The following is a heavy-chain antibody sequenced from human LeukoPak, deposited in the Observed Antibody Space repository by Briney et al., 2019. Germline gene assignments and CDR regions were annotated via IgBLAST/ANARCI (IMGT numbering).Heavy chain of an antibody. CDR2: IIPILGIA. J-gene: IGHJ4*02. CDR3: ASKVTMVRGVIGV. CDR1: GGTFSSYA. D-gene: IGHD3-10*01. V-gene: IGHV1-69*04. Sequence: SVKVSCKASGGTFSSYAISWVRQAPGQGLEWMGRIIPILGIANYAQKFQGRVTITADESTSTAYMELSSLRSEDTAVYYCASKVTMVRGVIGVWGQGTLVTVSS.